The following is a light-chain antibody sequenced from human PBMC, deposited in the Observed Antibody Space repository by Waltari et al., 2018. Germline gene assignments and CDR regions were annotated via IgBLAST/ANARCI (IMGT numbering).Light chain of an antibody. CDR3: TSHAGSNIPVV. V-gene: IGLV2-8*01. CDR2: EVS. J-gene: IGLJ3*02. CDR1: INDIGASTY. Sequence: QSALTQPPSASGSLGQSIPISCSGTINDIGASTYVFWHQQHPGKAPRVIISEVSKRPSGVPDRFSGSKSGNTASLTISGLQAEDEADYYCTSHAGSNIPVVFGGGTRVTVL.